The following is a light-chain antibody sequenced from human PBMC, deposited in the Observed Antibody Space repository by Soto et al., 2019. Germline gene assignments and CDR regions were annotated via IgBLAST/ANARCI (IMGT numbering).Light chain of an antibody. CDR2: GAS. V-gene: IGKV3-15*01. CDR1: QSVSIN. Sequence: EVVMTQSPATLSVSPGERATLSCRASQSVSINLAWYQQKPGQAPRLLIYGASTWATGIPARFSGSGSGTEFTLTISSLQSEDFAVYYCQQYNNWPPTFTFGQGTKLEIK. J-gene: IGKJ2*01. CDR3: QQYNNWPPTFT.